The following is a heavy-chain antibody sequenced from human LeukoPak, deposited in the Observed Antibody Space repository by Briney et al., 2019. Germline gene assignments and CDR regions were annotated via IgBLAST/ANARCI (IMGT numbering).Heavy chain of an antibody. CDR3: ARGAEYCSSTSCYTPDY. J-gene: IGHJ4*02. Sequence: GASVKVSCKASGYTFTSYDINWVRQATGQGLEWMGWMNPNSGNTGYAQKFQGRVTMTRNTSISTAYMELSSLRSEDTAVYYCARGAEYCSSTSCYTPDYRGQGTLVTVSS. V-gene: IGHV1-8*01. CDR1: GYTFTSYD. D-gene: IGHD2-2*02. CDR2: MNPNSGNT.